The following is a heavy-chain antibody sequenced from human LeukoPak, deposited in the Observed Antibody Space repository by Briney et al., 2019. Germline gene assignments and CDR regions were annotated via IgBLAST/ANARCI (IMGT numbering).Heavy chain of an antibody. Sequence: GGSLRLSCAASGLRFSKYWMSWVRQAPGKGLEWVANINQDGSEKYYVDSVKGRFTTSRDNTKSSVYLEMSILRAEDTAVYYCARDYYYGSGNYYYYGMDVWGQGTTVTVSS. CDR1: GLRFSKYW. J-gene: IGHJ6*02. CDR3: ARDYYYGSGNYYYYGMDV. D-gene: IGHD3-10*01. V-gene: IGHV3-7*01. CDR2: INQDGSEK.